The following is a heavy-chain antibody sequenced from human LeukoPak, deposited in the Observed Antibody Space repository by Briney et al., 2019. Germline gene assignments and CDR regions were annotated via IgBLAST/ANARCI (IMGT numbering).Heavy chain of an antibody. D-gene: IGHD2-21*02. CDR3: VRDRDWAFDY. Sequence: PGGSLRLSCGASGFTFTYYGMHWVREAPGKGLEWVTFVRSDGSDKYYADSVKGRFTFSRDNSKNTVYLQMNGLRPEDTAVYYCVRDRDWAFDYWGQGSLVTVSS. CDR1: GFTFTYYG. V-gene: IGHV3-30*02. CDR2: VRSDGSDK. J-gene: IGHJ4*02.